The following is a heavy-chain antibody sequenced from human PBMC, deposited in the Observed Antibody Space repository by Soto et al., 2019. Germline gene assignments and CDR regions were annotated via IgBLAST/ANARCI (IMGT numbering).Heavy chain of an antibody. CDR3: AKRPLTAAGFDY. J-gene: IGHJ4*02. D-gene: IGHD6-13*01. V-gene: IGHV3-23*01. CDR1: GFTLSNYV. Sequence: GGSLRLSCAASGFTLSNYVMTWVRQAPGKGLEWVSVITGSGGGKYFVDSVKGRFTISRDNSKNTVYLQMNSLRAEDTAVYYCAKRPLTAAGFDYWGQGTLVTVSS. CDR2: ITGSGGGK.